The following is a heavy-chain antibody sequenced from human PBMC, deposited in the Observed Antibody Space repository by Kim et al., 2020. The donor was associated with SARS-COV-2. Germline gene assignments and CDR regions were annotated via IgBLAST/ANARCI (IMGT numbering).Heavy chain of an antibody. Sequence: STFYADSVKGRFTISRDNSKNTLYLQMSSLRAEDTAVYYCVNGGQPTYGVYWGQGTLVTVSS. CDR3: VNGGQPTYGVY. CDR2: ST. J-gene: IGHJ4*02. D-gene: IGHD2-8*01. V-gene: IGHV3-64D*09.